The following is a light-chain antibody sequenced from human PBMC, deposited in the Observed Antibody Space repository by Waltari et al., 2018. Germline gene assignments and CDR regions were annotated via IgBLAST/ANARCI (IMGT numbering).Light chain of an antibody. Sequence: IVMTQSPDSLAVSLGERATINCSSSESVLYNSNNKNYLAWYQQKPGQPPKLLIYWASTRQSGVPDRFSGSGSGTDFTLTISSLQAEDVAVYYCQQYYSTPQTFGQGTKVAIK. CDR2: WAS. CDR1: ESVLYNSNNKNY. CDR3: QQYYSTPQT. V-gene: IGKV4-1*01. J-gene: IGKJ1*01.